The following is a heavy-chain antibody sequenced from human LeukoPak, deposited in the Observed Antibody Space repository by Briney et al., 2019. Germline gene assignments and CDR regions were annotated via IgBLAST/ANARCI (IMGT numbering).Heavy chain of an antibody. CDR3: AKHSGSYFIYYVDS. CDR2: ISGSGYNT. V-gene: IGHV3-23*01. D-gene: IGHD1-26*01. J-gene: IGHJ4*02. CDR1: GFTFSSYG. Sequence: GGSLRLSCAASGFTFSSYGMSWVRQAPGKGLEWVSTISGSGYNTYYADSEKGRFSISRDNSANTLYLHMNSLRAEDTALYYCAKHSGSYFIYYVDSWGQGTLVTVSS.